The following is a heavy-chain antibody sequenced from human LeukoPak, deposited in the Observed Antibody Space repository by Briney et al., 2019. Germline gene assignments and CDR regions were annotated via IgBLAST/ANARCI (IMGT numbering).Heavy chain of an antibody. CDR2: ISSRSSTI. CDR3: ARDLGSSWYLY. V-gene: IGHV3-48*01. J-gene: IGHJ4*02. D-gene: IGHD6-13*01. CDR1: GFTFSSYS. Sequence: PGGSLRLSCAASGFTFSSYSMNWVRQAPGKGLEWVSYISSRSSTIYYADSVKGRFTISRDNAKNSLYLQMNSLRAEDTAVYYCARDLGSSWYLYWGQGTLVTVSS.